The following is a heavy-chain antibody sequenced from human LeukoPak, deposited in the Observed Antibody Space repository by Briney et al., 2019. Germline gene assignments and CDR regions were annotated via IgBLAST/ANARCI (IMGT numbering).Heavy chain of an antibody. CDR2: IYTSGST. J-gene: IGHJ5*02. Sequence: SETLSLTCTVSGGSISSYYWSWIRQPAGKGLEWIGRIYTSGSTNYNPSLKSRVTMSVDTSKNQFSLKLSSVTAADTAVYYCARDGPYSSSWYGPQPSNWLDPWGQGTLVTVSS. D-gene: IGHD6-13*01. CDR3: ARDGPYSSSWYGPQPSNWLDP. CDR1: GGSISSYY. V-gene: IGHV4-4*07.